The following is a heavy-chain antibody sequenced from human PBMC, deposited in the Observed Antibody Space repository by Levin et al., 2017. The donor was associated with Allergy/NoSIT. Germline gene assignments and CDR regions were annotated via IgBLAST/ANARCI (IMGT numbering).Heavy chain of an antibody. CDR1: GGSISSSNAFH. Sequence: ESLKISCTVSGGSISSSNAFHWGWIRQPPGKGLEWIGNIHYTGTTYYNPSLQSRVTMSVDTAKNQFSLSLSSVTAADTAVYHCARLPTGWPNWFDPWGQGTPVTVSP. V-gene: IGHV4-39*01. CDR3: ARLPTGWPNWFDP. J-gene: IGHJ5*02. CDR2: IHYTGTT.